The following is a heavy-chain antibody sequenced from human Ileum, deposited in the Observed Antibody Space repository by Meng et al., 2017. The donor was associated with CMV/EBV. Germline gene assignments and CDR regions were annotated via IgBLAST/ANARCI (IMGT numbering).Heavy chain of an antibody. Sequence: GASLKISCAASGFTFSSSAMHWARQAPGRGLEWVAAISYDGSNKYFTDSVKGRFTISRDNSKSTLYLQMNSLRAEDTAVYYCARDAYSSTWYVDHWGQGTLVTVSS. CDR3: ARDAYSSTWYVDH. D-gene: IGHD6-13*01. CDR1: GFTFSSSA. V-gene: IGHV3-30*04. J-gene: IGHJ4*02. CDR2: ISYDGSNK.